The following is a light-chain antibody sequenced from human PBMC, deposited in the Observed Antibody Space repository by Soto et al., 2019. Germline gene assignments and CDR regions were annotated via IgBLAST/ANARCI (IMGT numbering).Light chain of an antibody. V-gene: IGKV3D-20*01. CDR1: QTVSNSY. Sequence: EIVLTQSPATLSLSPGERATLSCGASQTVSNSYLAWYQQKPGLAPRLLIYDASTRATGIPDRFSGGGSATSFTLTISRLEPEDFAVYFCQQYGSSPYTFGQGTKVDIK. CDR2: DAS. CDR3: QQYGSSPYT. J-gene: IGKJ2*01.